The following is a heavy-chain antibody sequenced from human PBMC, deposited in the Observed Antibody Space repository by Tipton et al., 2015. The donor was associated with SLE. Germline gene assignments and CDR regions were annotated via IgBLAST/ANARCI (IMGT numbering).Heavy chain of an antibody. CDR1: GGSIRSSSYY. CDR2: IYYSGST. V-gene: IGHV4-39*01. D-gene: IGHD3-22*01. J-gene: IGHJ3*02. Sequence: TLSLTCTVSGGSIRSSSYYWGWIRQPPGKGLEWIGSIYYSGSTYYNPSLKSRVTISVDTSKNQFSLKLSSVTAADTAVYYCARTYYYDSSGSDAFDIWGQGTMVTVSS. CDR3: ARTYYYDSSGSDAFDI.